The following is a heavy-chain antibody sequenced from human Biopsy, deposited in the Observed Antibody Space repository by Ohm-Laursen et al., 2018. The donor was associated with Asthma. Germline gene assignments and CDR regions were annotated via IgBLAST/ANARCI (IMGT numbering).Heavy chain of an antibody. J-gene: IGHJ6*02. CDR1: GSTFSNFA. Sequence: GSSVKVSCKVPGSTFSNFAISWVRQAPGQGLEWLGGIMTVFGTTNYAQKFQGRVTITADESTSTAYMEVTSLRSEDTAIYYCARCQVGYSSGWSLLLKKIYYSGMDVWGQGTAVTVSS. D-gene: IGHD6-19*01. V-gene: IGHV1-69*01. CDR2: IMTVFGTT. CDR3: ARCQVGYSSGWSLLLKKIYYSGMDV.